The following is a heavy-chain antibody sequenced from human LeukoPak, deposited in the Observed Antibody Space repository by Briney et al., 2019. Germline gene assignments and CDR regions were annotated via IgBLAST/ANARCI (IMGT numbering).Heavy chain of an antibody. Sequence: GGSLSLSCAASGFTFSSYWMNWVRQAPGRGLVWVSRIASDGSSTTYADSVKGRFSISRDNAKNTLYLQMNSLRVEDTAVYYCARGRPHGNDYWGQGTLVTVSS. V-gene: IGHV3-74*01. CDR2: IASDGSST. J-gene: IGHJ4*02. D-gene: IGHD4-23*01. CDR1: GFTFSSYW. CDR3: ARGRPHGNDY.